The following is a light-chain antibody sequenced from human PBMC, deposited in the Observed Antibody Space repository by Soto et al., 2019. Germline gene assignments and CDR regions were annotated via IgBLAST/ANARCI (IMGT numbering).Light chain of an antibody. CDR2: GNT. Sequence: QSVLTQPPSVSGAPGQRVTISCSGSSSNIGAHFDVHWYQQLPGTAPKLVISGNTDRPSGVPDRFSGSKSGTSASLAITGLQAEDEADYYCQSYDRSLSAWVFGGGTKLTVL. J-gene: IGLJ3*02. CDR3: QSYDRSLSAWV. V-gene: IGLV1-40*01. CDR1: SSNIGAHFD.